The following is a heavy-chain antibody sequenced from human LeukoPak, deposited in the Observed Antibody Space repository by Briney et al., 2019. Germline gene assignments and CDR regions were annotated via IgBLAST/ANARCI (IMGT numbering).Heavy chain of an antibody. J-gene: IGHJ3*02. Sequence: ASVKVSCKASGYTFTGYYMHWVRQAPGQGREWMGWINPNSGRSNNAQTFRGRVTTTRETSISTAYMELSRPRYAATALYYTARVRDSYFSDAFDIWGQGTMVTVSS. CDR1: GYTFTGYY. CDR2: INPNSGRS. V-gene: IGHV1-2*02. CDR3: ARVRDSYFSDAFDI. D-gene: IGHD2-21*02.